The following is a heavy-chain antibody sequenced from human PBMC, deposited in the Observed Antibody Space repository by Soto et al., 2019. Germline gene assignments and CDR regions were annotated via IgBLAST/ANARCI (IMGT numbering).Heavy chain of an antibody. D-gene: IGHD1-26*01. V-gene: IGHV3-7*03. CDR1: GFSFSTYW. J-gene: IGHJ4*01. CDR2: IKQDGSEK. Sequence: PGGSLRLSCAASGFSFSTYWMSWVRQAPGKGLEWVANIKQDGSEKHYVDSVKGRFTISRDNAKNSLYLQMNSLKVEDTAVYYCARWGVLHYYFDYWGHGTLVTVSS. CDR3: ARWGVLHYYFDY.